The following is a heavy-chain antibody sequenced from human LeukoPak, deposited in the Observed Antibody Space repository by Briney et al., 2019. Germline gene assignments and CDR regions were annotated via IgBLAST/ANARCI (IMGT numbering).Heavy chain of an antibody. CDR3: AKGEGYYYDSSGYYSSFDY. V-gene: IGHV3-23*01. D-gene: IGHD3-22*01. CDR2: ISNSGGST. J-gene: IGHJ4*02. Sequence: GGSLRLSCAASGFTFSSYVMSWVRQAPGKGLEWVSSISNSGGSTYYADSVKGRFTISRDNSKNTLYLQMNSLRVEDTAVYYCAKGEGYYYDSSGYYSSFDYWGQGTLVTVSS. CDR1: GFTFSSYV.